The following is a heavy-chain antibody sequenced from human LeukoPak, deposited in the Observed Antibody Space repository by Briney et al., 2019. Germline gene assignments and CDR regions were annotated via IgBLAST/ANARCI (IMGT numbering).Heavy chain of an antibody. V-gene: IGHV4-39*01. Sequence: PSETLSLTCTVSVGSISTRSYCWGWIRQPPGKGLEWIGSFYYSGSTYYNPPLRSRVTISVDTSKTQLSLKVSSVTAADTAVYYCAASKLEPRGWFDPWGQGILVTVSS. CDR1: VGSISTRSYC. D-gene: IGHD1-1*01. J-gene: IGHJ5*02. CDR2: FYYSGST. CDR3: AASKLEPRGWFDP.